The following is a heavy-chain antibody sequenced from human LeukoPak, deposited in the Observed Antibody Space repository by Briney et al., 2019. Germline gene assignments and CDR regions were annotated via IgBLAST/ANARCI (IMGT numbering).Heavy chain of an antibody. Sequence: PGRSLRLSCAASGFTFSYYAMHWVRQPPGKGLEWGAVISYDGSNKYYADSVKGRFTISRDNSKSTLYLQMDSLIAGDTAVYYCARQGDTGSWYFDYWGQGTLVTVSS. CDR1: GFTFSYYA. D-gene: IGHD2-21*02. J-gene: IGHJ4*02. V-gene: IGHV3-30-3*01. CDR3: ARQGDTGSWYFDY. CDR2: ISYDGSNK.